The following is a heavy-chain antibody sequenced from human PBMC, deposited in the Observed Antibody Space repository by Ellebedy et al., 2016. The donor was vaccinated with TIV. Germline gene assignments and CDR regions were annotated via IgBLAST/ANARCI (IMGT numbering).Heavy chain of an antibody. CDR3: ARAHFGSGSYSHFDY. Sequence: ASSVKVSCKASGYTLTSYYIHWVRHAPGRGLEWTGLINPSGGSTRYAQKLQGRVTMTRDTSTSTVYMELTSLRSEDTAVYYCARAHFGSGSYSHFDYWGQGTLVTVSS. J-gene: IGHJ4*02. CDR2: INPSGGST. D-gene: IGHD3-10*01. V-gene: IGHV1-46*01. CDR1: GYTLTSYY.